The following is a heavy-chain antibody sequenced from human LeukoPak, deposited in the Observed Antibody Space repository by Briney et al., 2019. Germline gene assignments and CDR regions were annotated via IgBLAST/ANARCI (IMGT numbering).Heavy chain of an antibody. CDR2: IRGSGGGT. V-gene: IGHV3-23*01. J-gene: IGHJ6*03. CDR3: AKEGDWNDVTLMDV. D-gene: IGHD1-1*01. CDR1: GFTFSSYA. Sequence: GGSLRLSCAASGFTFSSYAMSWVRQAPGKGLEWVSSIRGSGGGTNYGDSVKGRFTISRYNSKNTLYLQMNSLRTADTAVYYCAKEGDWNDVTLMDVWGKGTTVTISS.